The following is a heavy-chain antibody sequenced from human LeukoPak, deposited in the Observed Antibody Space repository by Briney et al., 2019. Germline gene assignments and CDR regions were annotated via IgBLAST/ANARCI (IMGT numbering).Heavy chain of an antibody. CDR3: AKLLAVTNSYYFNY. J-gene: IGHJ4*02. D-gene: IGHD6-19*01. V-gene: IGHV3-23*01. CDR2: ISGSGSGGST. Sequence: GGSLRLSCAASGFTFSSYAMSWVRQAPGKGLEWVSNISGSGSGGSTYYADSGKGRFTISRDNSKDTLYLQMNSLRAEDTAVYYCAKLLAVTNSYYFNYWGQGTLVTVSS. CDR1: GFTFSSYA.